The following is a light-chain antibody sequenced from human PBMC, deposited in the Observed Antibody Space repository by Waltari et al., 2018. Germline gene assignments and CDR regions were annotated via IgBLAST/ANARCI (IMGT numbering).Light chain of an antibody. CDR2: WAS. CDR3: QQYYSTPPLT. Sequence: DIVMTQSPDSLAVSLGERATINCMSSQSVLSSSNNKNYLAWYQQKPGQPPKLLIYWASTRESGVPDRFSGGGSGTDFTLTISSLQAEDVAVYYCQQYYSTPPLTFGGGTKVEIK. CDR1: QSVLSSSNNKNY. J-gene: IGKJ4*01. V-gene: IGKV4-1*01.